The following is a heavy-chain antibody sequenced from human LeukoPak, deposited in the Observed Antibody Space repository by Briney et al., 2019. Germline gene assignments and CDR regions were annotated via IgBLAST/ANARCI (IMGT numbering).Heavy chain of an antibody. J-gene: IGHJ4*02. D-gene: IGHD2-2*01. CDR2: ISYDGSNK. V-gene: IGHV3-30*18. CDR3: AKDYSCSSTSCSGYFDY. CDR1: GFTFSSYG. Sequence: PGGSLRLSCAASGFTFSSYGMHWVRQAPGKGLEWVAVISYDGSNKYYADSVKGRFTISRDNSKNTLYLQMNSLRAEDTAVYYCAKDYSCSSTSCSGYFDYWGQGTLVTVSS.